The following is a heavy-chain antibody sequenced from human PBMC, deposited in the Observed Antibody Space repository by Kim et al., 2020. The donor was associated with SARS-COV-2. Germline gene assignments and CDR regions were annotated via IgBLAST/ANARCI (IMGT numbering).Heavy chain of an antibody. V-gene: IGHV3-30*01. CDR3: ARAYGGSYHGGMDV. Sequence: ADSVKGRFTISRDNSKNTLYLQMNSRRVEDTAVYYCARAYGGSYHGGMDVWGQGTTVTVSS. D-gene: IGHD1-26*01. J-gene: IGHJ6*02.